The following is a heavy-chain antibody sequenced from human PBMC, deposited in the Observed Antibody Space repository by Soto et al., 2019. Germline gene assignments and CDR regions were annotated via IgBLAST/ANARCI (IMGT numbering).Heavy chain of an antibody. V-gene: IGHV4-34*01. D-gene: IGHD4-17*01. Sequence: QVQLQQWGAGLLKPSETLSLTCAVYGESFSGYYWSWIRQPPGKGLEWIGEINHSGSTNYNPSLNSRVTISVDTSKDQFSLKLSSVTAADTAVYYCGREGGYGASFQHWGQGTLVTVSS. CDR3: GREGGYGASFQH. CDR2: INHSGST. CDR1: GESFSGYY. J-gene: IGHJ1*01.